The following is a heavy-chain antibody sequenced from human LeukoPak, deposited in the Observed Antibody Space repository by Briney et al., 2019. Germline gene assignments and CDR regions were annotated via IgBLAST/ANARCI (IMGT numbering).Heavy chain of an antibody. CDR2: ISADNGNT. CDR3: ARDRGPITMIVVAANAFDI. CDR1: GYTFTSYG. Sequence: ASVKVSCKASGYTFTSYGISWVRQAAGQGLEWMGWISADNGNTNYAQKLKCRVTMTTDTSTSTAYMELRSLRSDDTAVYYCARDRGPITMIVVAANAFDIWGQGAMVTVSS. D-gene: IGHD3-22*01. V-gene: IGHV1-18*01. J-gene: IGHJ3*02.